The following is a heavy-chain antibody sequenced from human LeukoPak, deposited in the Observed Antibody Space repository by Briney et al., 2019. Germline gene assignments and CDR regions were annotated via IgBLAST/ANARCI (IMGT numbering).Heavy chain of an antibody. CDR2: ISYDGSNK. D-gene: IGHD3-10*01. V-gene: IGHV3-30*03. Sequence: GGSLRLSCAASGFTFSSYGMHWVRQAPGKGLEWVAVISYDGSNKYYADSVKGRFTISRDNSKNTLYLQMNSLRAEDTAVYYCAREISITMVRGVIIKPPRYYGMDVWGQGTTVTVSS. CDR1: GFTFSSYG. CDR3: AREISITMVRGVIIKPPRYYGMDV. J-gene: IGHJ6*02.